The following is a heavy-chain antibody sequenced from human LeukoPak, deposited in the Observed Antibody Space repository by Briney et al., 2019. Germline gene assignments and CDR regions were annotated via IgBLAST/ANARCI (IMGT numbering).Heavy chain of an antibody. J-gene: IGHJ3*02. CDR3: AKDHYYYDSSGYYRNTHAFDI. Sequence: PGGSLRLSCAASGFTFSSYWMTWVRQAPGKGLEWVSAISGSGGSTYYADSVKGRFTISRDNSKNTLYLQMNSLRAEDTAVYYCAKDHYYYDSSGYYRNTHAFDIWGQGTMVTVSS. V-gene: IGHV3-23*01. CDR2: ISGSGGST. CDR1: GFTFSSYW. D-gene: IGHD3-22*01.